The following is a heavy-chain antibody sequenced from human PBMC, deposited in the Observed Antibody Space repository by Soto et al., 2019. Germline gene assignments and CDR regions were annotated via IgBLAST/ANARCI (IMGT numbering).Heavy chain of an antibody. CDR1: GYTFANYY. V-gene: IGHV1-46*01. J-gene: IGHJ4*02. CDR3: ATVKTVMFTGVQYYFDY. CDR2: INPSGGTT. D-gene: IGHD3-16*01. Sequence: ASVKVSCKASGYTFANYYMHWVRQAPGQGLEWMGIINPSGGTTTYAEKFQGRVTMTRDTSTTTVYIELSSLRSGDTAVYYCATVKTVMFTGVQYYFDYWGQGTLVTVSS.